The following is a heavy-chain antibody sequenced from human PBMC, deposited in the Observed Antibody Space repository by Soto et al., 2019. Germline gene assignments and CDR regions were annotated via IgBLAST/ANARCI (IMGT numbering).Heavy chain of an antibody. CDR3: ARGRYGDY. J-gene: IGHJ4*02. V-gene: IGHV1-18*01. CDR2: ISAHNGNT. D-gene: IGHD1-1*01. Sequence: QVHLVQSGAEVKKPGASVKVSCKGSGYIFTTYGFTWVRQAPGQGLEWMGWISAHNGNTNYAQKLQGRVTVTRDTSTSTAYMELRNLRSDDTAVYYCARGRYGDYWGQGALVTVSS. CDR1: GYIFTTYG.